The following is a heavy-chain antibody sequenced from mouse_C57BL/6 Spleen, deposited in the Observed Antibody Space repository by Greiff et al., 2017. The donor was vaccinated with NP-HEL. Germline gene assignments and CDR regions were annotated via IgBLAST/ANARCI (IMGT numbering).Heavy chain of an antibody. J-gene: IGHJ3*01. Sequence: EVKLVESGGGLVQPGGSMKLSCVASGFTFSNYWMNWVRQSPEKGLEWVAQIRLKSDNYATHYAESVKGRFTISRDDSKSSVYLQMNNLRAEDTGIYYCTVYSNYDWFAYWGQGTLVTVSA. CDR3: TVYSNYDWFAY. D-gene: IGHD2-5*01. V-gene: IGHV6-3*01. CDR2: IRLKSDNYAT. CDR1: GFTFSNYW.